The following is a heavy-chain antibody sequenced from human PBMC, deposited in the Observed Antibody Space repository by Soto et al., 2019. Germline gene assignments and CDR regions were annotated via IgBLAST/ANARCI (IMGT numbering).Heavy chain of an antibody. V-gene: IGHV2-70*11. CDR3: ARIIGYYDSSGSFDY. CDR2: IDWDDDK. Sequence: SGPTLVNPTQTLTLTCTFSGFSLSTSGMCVSWVRQPPGKALEWLARIDWDDDKYYSTSLKTRLTISKDTSKNQVVLTMTNMDPVDTATYYCARIIGYYDSSGSFDYWGQGTLVTAPQ. CDR1: GFSLSTSGMC. D-gene: IGHD3-22*01. J-gene: IGHJ4*02.